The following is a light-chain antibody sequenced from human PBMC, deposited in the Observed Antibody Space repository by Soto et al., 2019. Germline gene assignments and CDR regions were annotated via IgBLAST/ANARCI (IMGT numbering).Light chain of an antibody. CDR3: QQCGSSPWT. V-gene: IGKV3-20*01. CDR1: QTIRSNY. Sequence: ETVLTQSPGTLSLSPGERATLSCRASQTIRSNYLAWYRQTPGQAPRLLIYGASNRATGIADRFSGSGSGTDFTRIISRLEPEDFALYYWQQCGSSPWTFGQGTKVEIK. CDR2: GAS. J-gene: IGKJ1*01.